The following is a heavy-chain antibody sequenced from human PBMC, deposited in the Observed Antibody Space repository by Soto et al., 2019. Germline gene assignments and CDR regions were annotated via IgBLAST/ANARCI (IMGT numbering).Heavy chain of an antibody. CDR3: ARDHQDYYGSVTGMDV. D-gene: IGHD3-10*01. CDR1: GGSISSSNW. J-gene: IGHJ6*02. CDR2: IYHSGST. V-gene: IGHV4-4*02. Sequence: SETLSHTCAVSGGSISSSNWWSWVRQPPGKGLEWIGEIYHSGSTNYNPSLKSRVTISVDKSKNRFSLKLSSVTAADTAVYYCARDHQDYYGSVTGMDVWGQGTTVTVSS.